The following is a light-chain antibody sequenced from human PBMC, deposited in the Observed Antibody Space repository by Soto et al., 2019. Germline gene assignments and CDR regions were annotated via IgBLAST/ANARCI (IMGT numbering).Light chain of an antibody. V-gene: IGLV2-14*01. CDR1: SSDVGGYNY. Sequence: QSVLTQPAFVPGSPGQSITISCTGTSSDVGGYNYVSWYQHPPGKAPKLMISEVSNRPSGVSNRFSGSKSGNTASLTISGLQAEDEADYYCSSYTSTSTRVFGTGTKVTVL. CDR3: SSYTSTSTRV. J-gene: IGLJ1*01. CDR2: EVS.